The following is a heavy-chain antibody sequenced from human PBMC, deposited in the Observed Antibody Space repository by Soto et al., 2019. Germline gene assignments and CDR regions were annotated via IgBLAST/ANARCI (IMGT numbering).Heavy chain of an antibody. V-gene: IGHV1-58*01. Sequence: SVKLSCKASGVSFTSSAVQWVRQARGQRLEWIGWIVVGSGNTNYAQKFQERVTITRDMSTSTAYMELSSLRSEDTAVYYCAAQAAYYYDSSGYSLFDYWGQGTLVTVSS. CDR1: GVSFTSSA. D-gene: IGHD3-22*01. CDR3: AAQAAYYYDSSGYSLFDY. J-gene: IGHJ4*02. CDR2: IVVGSGNT.